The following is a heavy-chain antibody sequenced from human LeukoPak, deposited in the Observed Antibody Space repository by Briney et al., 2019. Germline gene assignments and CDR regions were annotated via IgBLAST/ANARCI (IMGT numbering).Heavy chain of an antibody. Sequence: SETLSLTCAVYGGSFSGYYWSWIRQPPGKGLEWIGEINHSGSTNYNPSLKSRVTISVDTSKNQFSLKLSSVTAADTAVYYCARVGAARSRYYMDVWGKGTTVTVSS. CDR1: GGSFSGYY. CDR3: ARVGAARSRYYMDV. J-gene: IGHJ6*03. D-gene: IGHD6-6*01. CDR2: INHSGST. V-gene: IGHV4-34*01.